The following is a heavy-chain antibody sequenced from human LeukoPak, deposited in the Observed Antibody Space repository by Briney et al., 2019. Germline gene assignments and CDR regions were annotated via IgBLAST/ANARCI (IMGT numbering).Heavy chain of an antibody. D-gene: IGHD2-21*01. Sequence: PSETLSLTCTVSGGSISSYYWSWIRQPPGKGLEWTGYIYYSGSTNYNPSLKSRVTISVDTSKNQFSLKLSSVTAADTAVYYCARAAYWLWSYYYYYGMDVWGQGTTVTVSS. CDR3: ARAAYWLWSYYYYYGMDV. CDR2: IYYSGST. CDR1: GGSISSYY. J-gene: IGHJ6*02. V-gene: IGHV4-59*01.